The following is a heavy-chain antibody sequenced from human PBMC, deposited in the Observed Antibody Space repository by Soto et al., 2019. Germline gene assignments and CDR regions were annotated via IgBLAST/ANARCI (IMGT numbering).Heavy chain of an antibody. CDR3: ARGGGYDAFDY. CDR1: GASISYGGYS. Sequence: QLQLQESGSGLVKTSETLSLTCTVSGASISYGGYSWSWIRQLPGKGLEWIGYISHLESTYFHPSFKSRLTMSIDRTRNQFSLKLSSVTAADMAVYYCARGGGYDAFDYWGQGVLVTVSS. J-gene: IGHJ4*02. V-gene: IGHV4-30-2*06. CDR2: ISHLEST. D-gene: IGHD5-12*01.